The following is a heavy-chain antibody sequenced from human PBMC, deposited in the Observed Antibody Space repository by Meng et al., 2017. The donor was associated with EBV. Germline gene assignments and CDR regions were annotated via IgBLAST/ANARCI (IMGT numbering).Heavy chain of an antibody. D-gene: IGHD6-19*01. J-gene: IGHJ5*02. CDR1: GYSISSFYY. CDR2: VHYTGST. V-gene: IGHV4-39*01. CDR3: ARPFPSWQSPRLDPFGA. Sequence: QLQLRESGPGQVKPSETLSRTCTVSGYSISSFYYWGWIRQPPGRGLEWIGSVHYTGSTYYSPSLKSRVTVSVDTSKNQFSLRLTSVTAADTAVYYCARPFPSWQSPRLDPFGAWGQGTMVTVSS.